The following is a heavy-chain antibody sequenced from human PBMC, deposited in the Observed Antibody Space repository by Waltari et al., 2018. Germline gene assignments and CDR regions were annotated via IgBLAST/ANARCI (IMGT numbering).Heavy chain of an antibody. CDR1: GSTFGAYD. Sequence: EVEVVESGGGLAQTGRSLRLSCLGSGSTFGAYDLRWFRQAPGKGLEWVGFIRSKGFGGTTQYAASVRDRFTISRDDSKSMAYLQMNGLKSEDTAMYYCTRDCSGGTCYSEYWGKGTLGNVSS. CDR2: IRSKGFGGTT. J-gene: IGHJ4*02. D-gene: IGHD2-15*01. CDR3: TRDCSGGTCYSEY. V-gene: IGHV3-49*03.